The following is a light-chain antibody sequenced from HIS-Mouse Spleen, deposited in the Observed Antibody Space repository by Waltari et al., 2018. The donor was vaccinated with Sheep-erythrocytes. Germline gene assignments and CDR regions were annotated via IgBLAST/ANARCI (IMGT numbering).Light chain of an antibody. V-gene: IGKV1D-13*01. Sequence: AIQLTQSPSSLSASVGDRVTITCRASQGISSALAWYQQKPGKAPKLVIYDASSLESGFPSRFSGSGSGTDFTLTISSLQPEDFATYYCQQFNNYPRTFGQGTKVEIK. J-gene: IGKJ1*01. CDR3: QQFNNYPRT. CDR2: DAS. CDR1: QGISSA.